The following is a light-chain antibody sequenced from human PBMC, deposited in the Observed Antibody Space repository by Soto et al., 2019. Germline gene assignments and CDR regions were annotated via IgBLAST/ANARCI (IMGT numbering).Light chain of an antibody. CDR3: ISYTGSSTSYV. V-gene: IGLV2-14*01. J-gene: IGLJ1*01. CDR1: SSDVGGYNY. CDR2: GVS. Sequence: HSVLTQPAPVSVSPGQSITISCTGTSSDVGGYNYVSWYQQHPGKAPKILIYGVSNRPSGVSRRFSGSKSGNTASLTISGLQAEDEADYYCISYTGSSTSYVFGSGTQV.